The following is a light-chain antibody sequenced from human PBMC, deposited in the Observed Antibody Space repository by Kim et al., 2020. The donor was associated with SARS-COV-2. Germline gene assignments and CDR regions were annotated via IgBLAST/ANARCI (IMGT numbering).Light chain of an antibody. CDR3: QQYNSYPLT. CDR1: QGISSY. CDR2: AAS. V-gene: IGKV1-16*02. J-gene: IGKJ4*01. Sequence: ASVGDRITLSCRASQGISSYLAWFQQKPGRAPKSLFYAASTLRSGAPSKFSGSGSGTDFTLTISSLQPEDFATYYCQQYNSYPLTFGGGTKVDIK.